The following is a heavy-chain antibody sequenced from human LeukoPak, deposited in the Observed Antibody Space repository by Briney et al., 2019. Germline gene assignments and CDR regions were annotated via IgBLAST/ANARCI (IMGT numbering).Heavy chain of an antibody. CDR3: ARWLTT. CDR1: GDSVSNNSAS. CDR2: TYYRSRWYK. V-gene: IGHV6-1*01. D-gene: IGHD4-11*01. Sequence: SQTLSLTCVISGDSVSNNSASWNWIRQSPSRGLEWLGRTYYRSRWYKDYAVSVRSRITINPDTSKNQFSLQLNSVTPEDTAVYYCARWLTTWGQGTLVTVSS. J-gene: IGHJ5*02.